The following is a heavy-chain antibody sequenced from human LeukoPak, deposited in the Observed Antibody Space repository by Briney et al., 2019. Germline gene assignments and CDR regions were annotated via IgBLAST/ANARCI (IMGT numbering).Heavy chain of an antibody. Sequence: PGRSLRLSCAASEFTFSSYAMHWVRQAPGKGLEGVAVISYDGSNKYYADSVKGRFTISRDNSKNTLYLQMNSLRAEDTAVYYCARDWGEVITTPFDYWGQGTLVTVSS. J-gene: IGHJ4*02. CDR3: ARDWGEVITTPFDY. CDR1: EFTFSSYA. D-gene: IGHD3-22*01. V-gene: IGHV3-30-3*01. CDR2: ISYDGSNK.